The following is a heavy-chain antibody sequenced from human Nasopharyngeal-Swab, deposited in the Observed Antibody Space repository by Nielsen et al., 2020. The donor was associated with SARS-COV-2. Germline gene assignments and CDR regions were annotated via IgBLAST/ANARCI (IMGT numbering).Heavy chain of an antibody. CDR3: ASNRYYYDSSGYYYWYFDL. V-gene: IGHV4-59*08. CDR2: IYYSGST. D-gene: IGHD3-22*01. J-gene: IGHJ2*01. Sequence: SETLSLTCTVSGGSISSYYWSWTRQPPGKGLEWIGYIYYSGSTNYNPSLKSRITMSVDTSKNQFSLKLSSVTAADTAVYYCASNRYYYDSSGYYYWYFDLWGRGTLVTVSS. CDR1: GGSISSYY.